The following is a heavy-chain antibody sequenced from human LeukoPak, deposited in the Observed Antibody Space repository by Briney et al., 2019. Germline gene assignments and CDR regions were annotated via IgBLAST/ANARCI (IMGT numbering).Heavy chain of an antibody. CDR3: ARAGPSSWSGGRYYFDY. Sequence: PSETLSLTCTVSGGSISSSSYYWGWLRQPPGKGLEWIGSIYYSGSTYYNPSLKSRVTISVDTSKNQFSLKLSSVTAADTAVYYCARAGPSSWSGGRYYFDYWGQGTLVTVSS. D-gene: IGHD6-13*01. J-gene: IGHJ4*02. CDR1: GGSISSSSYY. CDR2: IYYSGST. V-gene: IGHV4-39*01.